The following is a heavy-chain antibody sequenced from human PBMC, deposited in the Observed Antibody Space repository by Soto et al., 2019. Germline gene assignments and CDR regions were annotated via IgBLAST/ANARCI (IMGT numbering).Heavy chain of an antibody. J-gene: IGHJ6*02. CDR1: GDSISIVDSY. D-gene: IGHD3-10*01. Sequence: QVQLQESGPGLVKPSQTLSLTCTVSGDSISIVDSYWSWIRQPPGKGLEWIGYIYFRGSTYYNPSLKSRVTISLDTSKNQFSLKLSSVTVADTAVYYCVRGRGSFYYYGMDVWGQGTTVTVS. CDR2: IYFRGST. V-gene: IGHV4-30-4*01. CDR3: VRGRGSFYYYGMDV.